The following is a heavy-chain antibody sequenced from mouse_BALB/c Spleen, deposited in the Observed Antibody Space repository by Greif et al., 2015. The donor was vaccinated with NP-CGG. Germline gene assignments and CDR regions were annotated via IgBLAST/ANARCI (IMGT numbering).Heavy chain of an antibody. Sequence: VKLHQSGAELVRPGTSVKISCKASGYTFTNYWLGWVKQRPGHGLEWIGDIYPGGGYTNYTEKFKGKATLTADTSSSPAHMQLSSLTSEYAAVYFCARTITMITPFAYWGQGTLVTVSA. CDR2: IYPGGGYT. V-gene: IGHV1-63*02. CDR1: GYTFTNYW. J-gene: IGHJ3*01. D-gene: IGHD2-4*01. CDR3: ARTITMITPFAY.